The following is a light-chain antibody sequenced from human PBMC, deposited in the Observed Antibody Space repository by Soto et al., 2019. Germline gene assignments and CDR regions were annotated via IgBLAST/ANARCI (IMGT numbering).Light chain of an antibody. V-gene: IGKV1-5*03. CDR2: KAS. Sequence: DIQMTQSPSTLSASVGHRVTITCRASQSISSWLAWNQQKPGKAPKLLIYKASSLESGVPSRFSGSGSGTELTLNISSLQPDDFAPYYCQQYNSYWTFGQGTKVEIK. CDR3: QQYNSYWT. J-gene: IGKJ1*01. CDR1: QSISSW.